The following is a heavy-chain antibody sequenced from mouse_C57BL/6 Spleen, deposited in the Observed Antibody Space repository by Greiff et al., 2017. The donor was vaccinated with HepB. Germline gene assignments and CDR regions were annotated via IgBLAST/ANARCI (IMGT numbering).Heavy chain of an antibody. Sequence: VMLVESGPGLVAPSQSLSITCTVSGFSLTSYAISWVRQPPGKGLEWLGVIWTGGGTNYNSALKSRLSISKDNSKSQVFLKMNSLQTDDTARYYCARVTTVVARDYFDYWGQGTTLTVSS. D-gene: IGHD1-1*01. CDR1: GFSLTSYA. V-gene: IGHV2-9-1*01. J-gene: IGHJ2*01. CDR2: IWTGGGT. CDR3: ARVTTVVARDYFDY.